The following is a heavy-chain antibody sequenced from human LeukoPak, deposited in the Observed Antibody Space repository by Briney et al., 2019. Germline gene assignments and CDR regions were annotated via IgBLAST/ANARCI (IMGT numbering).Heavy chain of an antibody. CDR3: ARSRAETVPVWGSYCHHDAFDI. J-gene: IGHJ3*02. V-gene: IGHV5-51*01. CDR1: GYSFTSYW. Sequence: GESLKISCKGSGYSFTSYWIGWVRQMPGKGLEWMGIIYPGDSDTTYKPSFQGQVTISADKSISTAYLQWSSLKASDTAMYYCARSRAETVPVWGSYCHHDAFDIWGQGTMVTVSS. D-gene: IGHD3-16*01. CDR2: IYPGDSDT.